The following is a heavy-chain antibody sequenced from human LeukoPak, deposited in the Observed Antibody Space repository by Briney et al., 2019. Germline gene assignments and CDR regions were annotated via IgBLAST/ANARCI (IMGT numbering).Heavy chain of an antibody. CDR3: AKDGGRDSGYHYSPGVLDI. CDR2: IRFDGRNE. Sequence: GGSLRLSCAASGFIFSNYGMHWVRQAPGKGLEWVAFIRFDGRNEFYAESMKGRFTISRDNFKNTVYLQMKTLTLEDTAVYYCAKDGGRDSGYHYSPGVLDIWGQETMVTVSP. J-gene: IGHJ3*02. CDR1: GFIFSNYG. D-gene: IGHD5-12*01. V-gene: IGHV3-30*02.